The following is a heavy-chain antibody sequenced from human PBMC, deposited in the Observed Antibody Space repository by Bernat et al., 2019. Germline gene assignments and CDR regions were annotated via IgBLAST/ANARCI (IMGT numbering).Heavy chain of an antibody. D-gene: IGHD3-3*01. Sequence: QLQLQESGPGLVKPSETLSLTCTVSGGSISSSSYYWGWIRQPPGKGLEWIGSIYYSGSTYYNPSLRSRVTISVDTSKNQFSLMLSSVTAADTAVYYCARVHAAWRWFDPWGQGTLVTVSS. V-gene: IGHV4-39*07. CDR1: GGSISSSSYY. CDR3: ARVHAAWRWFDP. CDR2: IYYSGST. J-gene: IGHJ5*02.